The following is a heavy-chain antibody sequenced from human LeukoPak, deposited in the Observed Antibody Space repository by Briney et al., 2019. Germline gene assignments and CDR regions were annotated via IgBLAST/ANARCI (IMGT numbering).Heavy chain of an antibody. CDR3: ASVVLLWFGELSWFDP. D-gene: IGHD3-10*01. Sequence: SETLSLTCTVSGGSISSSSYYWGWIRQPPGKGLEWIGSIYYSGGTYYNPSLKSRVTISVDTSKNQFSLKLSSVTAADTAVYYCASVVLLWFGELSWFDPWGQGTLVTVSS. V-gene: IGHV4-39*01. J-gene: IGHJ5*02. CDR2: IYYSGGT. CDR1: GGSISSSSYY.